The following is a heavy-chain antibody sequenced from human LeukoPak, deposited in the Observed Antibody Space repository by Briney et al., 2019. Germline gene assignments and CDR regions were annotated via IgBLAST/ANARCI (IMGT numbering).Heavy chain of an antibody. V-gene: IGHV4-38-2*01. CDR3: ARVGGDDSTGHSSVDY. CDR2: LHHSGST. D-gene: IGHD3-22*01. CDR1: GYSITSTYW. Sequence: SETLSLTCAVSGYSITSTYWWGWIPQTPGRGLEWIGSLHHSGSTSYRPSLKSRVTISVDTSKNQFSLRLSSVTAADTAVYYCARVGGDDSTGHSSVDYWGQGTLVTVSS. J-gene: IGHJ4*02.